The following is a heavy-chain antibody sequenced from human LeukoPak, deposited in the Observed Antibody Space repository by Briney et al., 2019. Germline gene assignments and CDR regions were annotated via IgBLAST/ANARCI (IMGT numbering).Heavy chain of an antibody. CDR2: IYYSGST. D-gene: IGHD1-14*01. Sequence: PSETLSLTCTVSGGSISGYYWSWIRQPPGKGLEWIGYIYYSGSTNYNPSLKSRVTISVDTSKNQFSLKLSSVTAADTAVYYCARGPVPSSNDYWGQGTLVTVSS. V-gene: IGHV4-59*01. CDR1: GGSISGYY. CDR3: ARGPVPSSNDY. J-gene: IGHJ4*02.